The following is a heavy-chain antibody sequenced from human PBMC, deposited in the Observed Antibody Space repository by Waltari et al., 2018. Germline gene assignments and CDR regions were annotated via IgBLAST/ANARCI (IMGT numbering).Heavy chain of an antibody. CDR3: ARGYSSSWYPVYYYYGMDV. J-gene: IGHJ6*02. CDR2: INHRGST. V-gene: IGHV4-34*01. CDR1: GGSFSGYY. Sequence: QVQLQQWGAGLLKPSETLSLTCAVYGGSFSGYYWSWIRQPPGKGLEWIGEINHRGSTNYNPSLKSRVTISVDTAKNQFSLKLSSVTAADTAVYYCARGYSSSWYPVYYYYGMDVWGQGTTVTVSS. D-gene: IGHD6-13*01.